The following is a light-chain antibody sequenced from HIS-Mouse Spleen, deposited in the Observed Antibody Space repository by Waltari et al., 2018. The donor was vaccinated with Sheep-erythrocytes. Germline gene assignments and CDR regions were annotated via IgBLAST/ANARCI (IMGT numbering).Light chain of an antibody. Sequence: QSALTQPASVSGSPGQSVTISCPGTSSDVVSYNLVSCYQQHPGKAPKLMIYEGSKRPSGVSNRFSGSKSGNTASLTISGLQAEDEADYYCCSYAGSSTPWVFGGGTKLTVL. J-gene: IGLJ3*02. CDR3: CSYAGSSTPWV. V-gene: IGLV2-23*01. CDR2: EGS. CDR1: SSDVVSYNL.